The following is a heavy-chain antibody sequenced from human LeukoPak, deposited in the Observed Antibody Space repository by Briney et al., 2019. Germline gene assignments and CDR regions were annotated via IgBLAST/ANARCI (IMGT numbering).Heavy chain of an antibody. J-gene: IGHJ5*02. CDR3: ARDLGQYYDTSDNWFDP. Sequence: GGSLRLPCAASGFTVSSNYMSWVRQAPGKGLEWVSVIYSGGSTYYADSVKGRFTISRDNSKNTLYLQMNSLRAEDTAVYYCARDLGQYYDTSDNWFDPWGQGTLVTVSS. D-gene: IGHD3-22*01. CDR2: IYSGGST. V-gene: IGHV3-53*01. CDR1: GFTVSSNY.